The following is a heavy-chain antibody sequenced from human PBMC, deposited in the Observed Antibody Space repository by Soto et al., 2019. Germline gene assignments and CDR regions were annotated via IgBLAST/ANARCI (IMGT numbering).Heavy chain of an antibody. V-gene: IGHV5-10-1*01. J-gene: IGHJ4*02. Sequence: GESLKISCKGSGYSFTSYWISWVRQMPGKGLEWMGRIDPSDSYTNYSPSFQGHVTISADKSISTAYLQWSSLKASDTAMYYCARQVMVYDSSGYCIDWGQGTRVTVSS. CDR1: GYSFTSYW. CDR3: ARQVMVYDSSGYCID. D-gene: IGHD3-22*01. CDR2: IDPSDSYT.